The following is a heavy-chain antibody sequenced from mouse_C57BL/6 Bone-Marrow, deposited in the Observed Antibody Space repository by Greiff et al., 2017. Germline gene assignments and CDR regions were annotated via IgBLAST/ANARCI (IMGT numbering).Heavy chain of an antibody. CDR2: ISYDGSN. D-gene: IGHD1-1*01. J-gene: IGHJ2*01. V-gene: IGHV3-6*01. CDR1: GYSITSGYY. Sequence: DVQLQESGPGLVKPSQSLSLTCSVTGYSITSGYYWNWIRQFPGNKLEWMGYISYDGSNNYNPSLKNRISITRDTSKNQFFLKLNSVTTEDTATYYCARERILWYYGPLYFDYWGQGTTLTVSS. CDR3: ARERILWYYGPLYFDY.